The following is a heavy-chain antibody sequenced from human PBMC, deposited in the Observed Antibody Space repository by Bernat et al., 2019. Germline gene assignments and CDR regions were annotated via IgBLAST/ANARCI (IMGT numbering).Heavy chain of an antibody. J-gene: IGHJ4*02. CDR3: ARSRGGWPSMGYDY. Sequence: QVQLQESGPGLVKPSGTLSLTCDVSGGSIISSNWWSWVRQPPGKGLEWIGEIIHSGSTNYNPSLKSRVTMSVDKSKNQLSLKLSSVTAADTAVYYCARSRGGWPSMGYDYWGQGTLVTVSS. CDR2: IIHSGST. CDR1: GGSIISSNW. D-gene: IGHD6-19*01. V-gene: IGHV4-4*02.